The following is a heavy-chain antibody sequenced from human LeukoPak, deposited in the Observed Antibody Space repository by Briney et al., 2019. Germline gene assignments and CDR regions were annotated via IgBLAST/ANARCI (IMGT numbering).Heavy chain of an antibody. CDR2: ITSSSSYI. D-gene: IGHD5-12*01. CDR1: GFTFSSYS. J-gene: IGHJ4*02. CDR3: ARDGRGSGYDFGPLDY. Sequence: GGSLRLSCAASGFTFSSYSMNWVRQTPGKGLEWVSSITSSSSYIYYADSVKGRFTISRDNAKNSLYLQMNSLRAEDTAVYYCARDGRGSGYDFGPLDYWGQGALVTVSS. V-gene: IGHV3-21*01.